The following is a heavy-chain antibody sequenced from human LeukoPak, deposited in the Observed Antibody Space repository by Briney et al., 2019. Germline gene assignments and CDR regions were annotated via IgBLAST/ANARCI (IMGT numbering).Heavy chain of an antibody. Sequence: GGSLRLSCAASGFTFSSYGMHWVRQAPGKGLEWVAFMRYDGSNKYYADSVKGRFTISRDNSKNTLYLQMNSLRAEDTAVYYCAKEVEVAGTKYYFDYWGQGTLVTVSS. CDR3: AKEVEVAGTKYYFDY. V-gene: IGHV3-30*02. CDR2: MRYDGSNK. CDR1: GFTFSSYG. D-gene: IGHD6-19*01. J-gene: IGHJ4*02.